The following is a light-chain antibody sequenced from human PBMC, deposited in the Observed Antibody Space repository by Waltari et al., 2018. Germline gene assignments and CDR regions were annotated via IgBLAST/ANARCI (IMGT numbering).Light chain of an antibody. CDR2: GAS. J-gene: IGKJ4*01. V-gene: IGKV3-11*01. CDR3: QQHSRWPLT. Sequence: EIVLTQSPVTLSLSQGERATLSCRASQSIGTSLGWYQQKPGQAPRLLIYGASNRATGIPVRFSGSGSGTDFTLTISTLETEDFAVYYCQQHSRWPLTFGGGTKVEI. CDR1: QSIGTS.